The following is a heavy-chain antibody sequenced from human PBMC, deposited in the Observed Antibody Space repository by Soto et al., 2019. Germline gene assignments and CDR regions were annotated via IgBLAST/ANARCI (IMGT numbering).Heavy chain of an antibody. D-gene: IGHD3-3*01. CDR1: GFTFSSYS. CDR3: ARDRGFWSGHTKFGLHVKDKENWFDP. J-gene: IGHJ5*02. V-gene: IGHV3-48*01. CDR2: ISSSSSTI. Sequence: GGSLRLSCAASGFTFSSYSMNWVRQAPGKGLEWVSYISSSSSTIYYADSVKGRFTISRDNAKNSLYLQMNSLRAEDTAVYYCARDRGFWSGHTKFGLHVKDKENWFDPWGQGTLVTVSS.